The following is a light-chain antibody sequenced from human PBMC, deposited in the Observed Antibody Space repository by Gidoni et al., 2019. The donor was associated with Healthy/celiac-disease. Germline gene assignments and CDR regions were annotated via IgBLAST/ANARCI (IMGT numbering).Light chain of an antibody. CDR1: QSINNNY. Sequence: EIVLTQSPGTLSLSPGERATLSCRASQSINNNYLAWYQQKPGQAPRLLIYGASSRAAGIPDSFSGSGSGTDFTLTVARLEPGDFAVYCCQRYDSSPWTFGQGTKVEIK. J-gene: IGKJ1*01. CDR2: GAS. CDR3: QRYDSSPWT. V-gene: IGKV3-20*01.